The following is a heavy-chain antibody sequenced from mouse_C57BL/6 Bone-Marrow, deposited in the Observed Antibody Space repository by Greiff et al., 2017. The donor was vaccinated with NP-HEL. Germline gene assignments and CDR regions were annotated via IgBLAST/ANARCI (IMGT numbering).Heavy chain of an antibody. CDR2: IYPGDGDT. CDR3: ARCENYYYAMDY. V-gene: IGHV1-82*01. Sequence: QVQLQQSGPELVKPGASVKISCKASGYAFSSSWMNWVKQRPGKGLEWIGRIYPGDGDTNYNGKFKGKATLTADKSSSTAYMQLSSLTSEDSAVYFCARCENYYYAMDYWGQGTSVTVSS. CDR1: GYAFSSSW. J-gene: IGHJ4*01.